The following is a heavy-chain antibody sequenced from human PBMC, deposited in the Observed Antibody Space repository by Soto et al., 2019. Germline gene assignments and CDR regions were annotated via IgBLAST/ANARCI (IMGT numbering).Heavy chain of an antibody. CDR1: GFTFSDYY. CDR3: ASGTNGACFVY. D-gene: IGHD2-8*01. Sequence: PGGSLRLSCAASGFTFSDYYMSWIRQAPGKGLEWVSYISSRSSTIFYADSVKGRFTISRDNVKNSLYLQMNSLRAEDTAVYYCASGTNGACFVYWGQGILVTVDS. J-gene: IGHJ4*02. V-gene: IGHV3-11*01. CDR2: ISSRSSTI.